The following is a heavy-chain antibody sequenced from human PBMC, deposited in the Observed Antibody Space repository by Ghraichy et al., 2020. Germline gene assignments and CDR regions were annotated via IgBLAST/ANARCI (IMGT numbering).Heavy chain of an antibody. D-gene: IGHD4-17*01. CDR1: GFIFSTYW. Sequence: LTCAASGFIFSTYWMSWVRQASGKGLEWVANIKQDGSEKYYGASVKGRFTISRDNAENSLYLQMNSLRAEDTAVYYCVRDLQPYFHDEYGTPWGRGTLVTVSS. CDR3: VRDLQPYFHDEYGTP. J-gene: IGHJ5*02. V-gene: IGHV3-7*01. CDR2: IKQDGSEK.